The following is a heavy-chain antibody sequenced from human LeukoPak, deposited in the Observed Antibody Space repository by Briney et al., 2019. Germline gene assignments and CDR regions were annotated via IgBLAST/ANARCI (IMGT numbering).Heavy chain of an antibody. D-gene: IGHD2/OR15-2a*01. V-gene: IGHV3-23*01. CDR3: AKDDLGIIVSSVNCYGLDV. CDR2: ISGRGSRT. J-gene: IGHJ6*02. CDR1: GFPISSYA. Sequence: GGSLRLSCVGSGFPISSYAMSWVRQAPGKGLEWVSVISGRGSRTSYADSVKGRFTVSRDNSENTLYLQMNSLRAEDTAVYYCAKDDLGIIVSSVNCYGLDVWGQGTTVTVSS.